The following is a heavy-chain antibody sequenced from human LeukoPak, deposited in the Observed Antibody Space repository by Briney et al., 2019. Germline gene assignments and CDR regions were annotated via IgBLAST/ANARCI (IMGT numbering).Heavy chain of an antibody. J-gene: IGHJ4*02. V-gene: IGHV3-74*01. D-gene: IGHD3-10*01. CDR1: GFTFSSDW. CDR2: INSDGSST. CDR3: AKDLRMGGSGSYYPDY. Sequence: GGSLRLSCAASGFTFSSDWMHWVRQAPGKGLVWVSRINSDGSSTSYADSVKGRFTISRDNAKNTLYLQMNSLRAEDTAVYYCAKDLRMGGSGSYYPDYWGQGTLVAVSP.